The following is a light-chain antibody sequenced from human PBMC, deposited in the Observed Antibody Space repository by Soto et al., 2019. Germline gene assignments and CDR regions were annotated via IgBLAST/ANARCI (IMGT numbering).Light chain of an antibody. CDR3: QQYYSTPWT. Sequence: DIVMTQSPDSLAVWLGERATINCKCTRIVLYSSNNKNYLAWYQQKPGQPPKLLIYWASTRESGVPDRFSGSGSGTDFTLTISSLQAEDVAVYYCQQYYSTPWTFGQGTKVDIK. J-gene: IGKJ1*01. CDR2: WAS. V-gene: IGKV4-1*01. CDR1: RIVLYSSNNKNY.